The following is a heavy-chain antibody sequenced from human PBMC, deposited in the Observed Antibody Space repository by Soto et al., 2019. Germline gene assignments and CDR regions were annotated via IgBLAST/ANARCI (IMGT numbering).Heavy chain of an antibody. V-gene: IGHV3-30-3*01. CDR2: ISYDGSNK. J-gene: IGHJ4*02. CDR3: ARDNQIFGVVIILGIDY. CDR1: GVTFSVYS. D-gene: IGHD3-3*01. Sequence: GGSLILCCAASGVTFSVYSMHWVRQAPGKGLEWVAVISYDGSNKYYADSVKGRFTISRDNSKNTLYLQMNSLRAEDTAVYYCARDNQIFGVVIILGIDYWGQGALVTVSS.